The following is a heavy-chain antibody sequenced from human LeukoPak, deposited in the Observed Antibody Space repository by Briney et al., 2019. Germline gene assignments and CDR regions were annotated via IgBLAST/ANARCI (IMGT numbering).Heavy chain of an antibody. CDR1: GGTFSSYA. J-gene: IGHJ5*02. CDR3: ARVTLYDFWSGYYNWYDP. D-gene: IGHD3-3*01. CDR2: IIPVFGTA. V-gene: IGHV1-69*13. Sequence: SVKVSCKASGGTFSSYAISWVRQAPGQGLEWMGGIIPVFGTANYAQKFQGRGTITADESTSTAYMELSSLRSEDTAVYYCARVTLYDFWSGYYNWYDPWGQGPLVTVSS.